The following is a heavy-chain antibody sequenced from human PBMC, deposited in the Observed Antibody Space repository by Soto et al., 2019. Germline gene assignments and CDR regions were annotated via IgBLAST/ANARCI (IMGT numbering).Heavy chain of an antibody. CDR1: GFTFGDYA. J-gene: IGHJ4*02. D-gene: IGHD3-22*01. V-gene: IGHV3-9*01. CDR3: VKGLNYNFDNIGFHG. Sequence: PGGSLRLSCAASGFTFGDYAMHWVRQLPGKGLEWVSGISWNSGSAAYMDSVKGRFLISRDNAKKSLFLQMRSLRPEDTALYYCVKGLNYNFDNIGFHGWGQGTLVTVSS. CDR2: ISWNSGSA.